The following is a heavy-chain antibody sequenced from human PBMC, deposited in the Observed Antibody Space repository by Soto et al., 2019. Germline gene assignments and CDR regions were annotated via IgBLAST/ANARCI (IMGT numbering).Heavy chain of an antibody. D-gene: IGHD3-9*01. CDR2: SSNSVTFS. Sequence: GGSLRLSCEGSGFTFSDYYISWIRQAPGKGLEWISYSSNSVTFSRYADSVKGRFSISRDNTKNLLYLQMNSLRAEDTAVYYCAKDGNPIPYLTGYYRLGWFDPWGQGTLVTVSS. J-gene: IGHJ5*02. CDR3: AKDGNPIPYLTGYYRLGWFDP. V-gene: IGHV3-11*05. CDR1: GFTFSDYY.